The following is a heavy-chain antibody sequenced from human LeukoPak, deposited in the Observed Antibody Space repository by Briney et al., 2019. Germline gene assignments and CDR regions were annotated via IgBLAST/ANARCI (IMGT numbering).Heavy chain of an antibody. D-gene: IGHD2-2*01. CDR1: GFTFSSYG. CDR2: ISGSGGST. J-gene: IGHJ3*02. V-gene: IGHV3-23*01. Sequence: PGGTLRLSCAASGFTFSSYGMSWVRQAPGKGLEWVSAISGSGGSTYYADSVKGRFTISRDNAKNSLYLQMNSLRAEDTAVYYCARGRGYCSSTSCRGCDAFDIWGQGTMVTVSS. CDR3: ARGRGYCSSTSCRGCDAFDI.